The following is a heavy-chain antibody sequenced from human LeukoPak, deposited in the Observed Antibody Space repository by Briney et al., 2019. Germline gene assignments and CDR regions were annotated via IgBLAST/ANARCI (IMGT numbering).Heavy chain of an antibody. Sequence: PSETLSLTCTVSGDSISSYCWSWIRQPPGKGLEWIGYIYHSGSTNYNPSLKSRVTISADTSKDQFSLKLASVTAADTAVYYCATGYSSTWHYFDYWGQGTLVTVSS. J-gene: IGHJ4*02. CDR3: ATGYSSTWHYFDY. CDR1: GDSISSYC. V-gene: IGHV4-59*01. D-gene: IGHD6-13*01. CDR2: IYHSGST.